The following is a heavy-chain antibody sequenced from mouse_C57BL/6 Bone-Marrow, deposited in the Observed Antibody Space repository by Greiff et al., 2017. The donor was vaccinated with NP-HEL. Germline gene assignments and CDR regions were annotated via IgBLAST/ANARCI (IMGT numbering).Heavy chain of an antibody. CDR1: GFTFSDYG. V-gene: IGHV5-17*01. J-gene: IGHJ4*01. CDR2: ISSGSSTI. CDR3: ARPGSKSYYYAMDY. Sequence: EVQLVESGGGLVKPGGSLKLSCAASGFTFSDYGMHWVRQAPEKGLEWVAYISSGSSTIYYADTVKGRFTISRDNAKNTLFLQMTSLRSEDTAMYYCARPGSKSYYYAMDYWGQGTSVTVSS. D-gene: IGHD1-1*01.